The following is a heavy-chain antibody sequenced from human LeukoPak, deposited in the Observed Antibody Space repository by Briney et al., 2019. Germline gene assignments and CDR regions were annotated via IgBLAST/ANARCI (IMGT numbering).Heavy chain of an antibody. CDR1: GGSISSGSYY. D-gene: IGHD4-11*01. CDR2: IYTSGST. V-gene: IGHV4-61*02. CDR3: AITRLGTFDI. J-gene: IGHJ3*02. Sequence: PSETLSLTSTVSGGSISSGSYYWSWIRQPAGKGLEWIGRIYTSGSTNYNPSLMSRVTISVDTSKNQFSLKLSSVTAADTAVYYCAITRLGTFDIWGQGTMVTVSS.